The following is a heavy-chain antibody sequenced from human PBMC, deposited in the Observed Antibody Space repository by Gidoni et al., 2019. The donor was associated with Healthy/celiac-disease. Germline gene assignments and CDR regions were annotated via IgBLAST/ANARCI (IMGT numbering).Heavy chain of an antibody. Sequence: QVQLQESGPGLVKPSQTLSLTCTVPGGSISSGGYYWSWIRQHPGKGLEWIGYIYYSASTYYNPSLKSRVTISVDTSNNQFSLKLSSVTAADTAVYYCARDLDCGGDCSPGVFPHWGQGTLVTVSS. CDR3: ARDLDCGGDCSPGVFPH. D-gene: IGHD2-21*02. J-gene: IGHJ1*01. V-gene: IGHV4-31*03. CDR1: GGSISSGGYY. CDR2: IYYSAST.